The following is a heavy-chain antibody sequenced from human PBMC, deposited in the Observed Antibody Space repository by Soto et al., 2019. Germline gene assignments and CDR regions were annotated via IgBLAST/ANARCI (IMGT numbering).Heavy chain of an antibody. J-gene: IGHJ4*02. D-gene: IGHD2-15*01. V-gene: IGHV3-30*18. Sequence: QVQLVESGGGVVQPGRSLRLSCAASGFTFSSHGMHWVRQVPGQGLDWVAVISYDGDNKYYADSVKGRFTISRDNSKNTLLVQMNGLRTEDTGVYYCANDRDVVSDHFEYWGWGALVTVPS. CDR1: GFTFSSHG. CDR3: ANDRDVVSDHFEY. CDR2: ISYDGDNK.